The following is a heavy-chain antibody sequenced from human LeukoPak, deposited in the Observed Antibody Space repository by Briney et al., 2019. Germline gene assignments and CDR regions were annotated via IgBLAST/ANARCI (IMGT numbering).Heavy chain of an antibody. D-gene: IGHD2-2*01. V-gene: IGHV3-23*01. CDR2: ISGSGDST. Sequence: GGSLRLSCAASGFTFSSYAMSWVRQAPGKGLEWVSAISGSGDSTYYADSVKGRFNISRDNSKNTLYLQMNSLSAADTAVYYCAKERCSSTICSDDYWGQGTLVTVSS. CDR1: GFTFSSYA. CDR3: AKERCSSTICSDDY. J-gene: IGHJ4*02.